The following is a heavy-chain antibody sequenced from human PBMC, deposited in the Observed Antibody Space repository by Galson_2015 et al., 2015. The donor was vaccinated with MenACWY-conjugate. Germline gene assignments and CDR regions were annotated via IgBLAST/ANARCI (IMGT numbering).Heavy chain of an antibody. Sequence: SCKASGYTFTSYGLSWVRQAPGQGLEWMGWISAYNGNTNYAQKFQGRVTMTTDTSTTTAYMELRSLRSDDTAVYYCARGGGLYYYDSSGYYAYWGQGTLVTVSS. CDR2: ISAYNGNT. V-gene: IGHV1-18*01. CDR1: GYTFTSYG. D-gene: IGHD3-22*01. CDR3: ARGGGLYYYDSSGYYAY. J-gene: IGHJ4*02.